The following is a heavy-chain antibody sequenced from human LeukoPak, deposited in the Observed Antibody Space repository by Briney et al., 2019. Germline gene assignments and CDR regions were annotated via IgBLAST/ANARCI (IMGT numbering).Heavy chain of an antibody. J-gene: IGHJ4*02. D-gene: IGHD3-22*01. CDR3: AREYYYDSSGYYDY. CDR1: GFTFSDYG. CDR2: IRFDGTNK. V-gene: IGHV3-30*12. Sequence: QSGGSLRLSCAASGFTFSDYGMHWVRQAPGKGLDWVTFIRFDGTNKFDADSVKGRFTVSRDNSKNTLYLQMNSLRAEDTAVYYCAREYYYDSSGYYDYWGQGTLVTVSS.